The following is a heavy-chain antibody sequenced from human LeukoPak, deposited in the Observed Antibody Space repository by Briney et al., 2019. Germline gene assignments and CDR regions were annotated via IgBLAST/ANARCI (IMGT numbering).Heavy chain of an antibody. J-gene: IGHJ3*02. Sequence: PSQTLSLTCTVSGGSISSGDHYWSWIRQPPGKGLEWIGYIYYSGSTYYNPSLKSRVTISVDTSKNQFSLKLSSVTAADTAVYYCAMILPYLDYDSIEAFDIWGQGTMVTVSS. CDR3: AMILPYLDYDSIEAFDI. CDR1: GGSISSGDHY. CDR2: IYYSGST. V-gene: IGHV4-31*02. D-gene: IGHD3-22*01.